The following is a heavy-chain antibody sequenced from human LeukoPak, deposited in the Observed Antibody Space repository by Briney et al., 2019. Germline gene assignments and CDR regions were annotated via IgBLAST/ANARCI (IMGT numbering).Heavy chain of an antibody. Sequence: PSETLSLTCAVYGGSFSGYYWSWIRQPPGKGLEWIGEINHSGSTNYNPSLKSRVTISVDTSKNQFSLKLSSVTAADTAVYYCARGSWGGDYWGQGTLVAVSS. CDR2: INHSGST. CDR1: GGSFSGYY. J-gene: IGHJ4*02. D-gene: IGHD2-21*01. V-gene: IGHV4-34*01. CDR3: ARGSWGGDY.